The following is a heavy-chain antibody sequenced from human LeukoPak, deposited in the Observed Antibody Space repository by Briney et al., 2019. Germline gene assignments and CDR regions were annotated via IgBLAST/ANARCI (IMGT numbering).Heavy chain of an antibody. D-gene: IGHD3-22*01. CDR2: ISGNGGST. CDR3: AKGYYYDSSGYYWNRGPADY. CDR1: GFTFSSYG. J-gene: IGHJ4*02. V-gene: IGHV3-23*01. Sequence: GGFLRLSCAASGFTFSSYGMSWVRQAPGKGLEWVSAISGNGGSTYYADSVKGRFTISRDNSKNTLYLQMNSLRAEDTAVYYCAKGYYYDSSGYYWNRGPADYWGQGTLVTVSS.